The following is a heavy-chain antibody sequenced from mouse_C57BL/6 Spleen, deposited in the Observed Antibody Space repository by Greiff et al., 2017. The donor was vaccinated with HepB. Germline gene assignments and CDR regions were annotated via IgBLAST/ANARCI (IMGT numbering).Heavy chain of an antibody. CDR1: GYSITSGYY. CDR3: ARENPAAWFAY. V-gene: IGHV3-6*01. J-gene: IGHJ3*01. Sequence: DVQLQESGPGLVKPSQSLSLTCSVTGYSITSGYYWNWIRQFPGNKLEWMGCISYDGSNNYNPSLKNRISITRDTSKNQFFLKLNSVTTEDTATYYCARENPAAWFAYWGQGTLVTVSA. CDR2: ISYDGSN.